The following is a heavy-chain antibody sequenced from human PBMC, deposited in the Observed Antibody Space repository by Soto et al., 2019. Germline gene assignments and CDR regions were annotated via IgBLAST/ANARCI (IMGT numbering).Heavy chain of an antibody. J-gene: IGHJ3*02. Sequence: EVQLVESGGGLVQPGGSLRLSCAASGFTFSSYWMSWVRQAPGKGLEWVANIKQDGSEKYYVDSVKGRFTISRDNAKNSLYLQMNSLRAEDTAVYYCARMNYDFWSGHDAFGIWGQGTMVTVSS. D-gene: IGHD3-3*01. CDR2: IKQDGSEK. V-gene: IGHV3-7*01. CDR1: GFTFSSYW. CDR3: ARMNYDFWSGHDAFGI.